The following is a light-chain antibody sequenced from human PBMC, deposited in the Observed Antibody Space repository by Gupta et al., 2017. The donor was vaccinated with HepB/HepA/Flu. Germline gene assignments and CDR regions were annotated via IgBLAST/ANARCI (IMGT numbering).Light chain of an antibody. J-gene: IGLJ2*01. CDR3: QSYDSSLSAVV. V-gene: IGLV1-40*01. CDR1: SSNIGAGYD. Sequence: QTVLTQQPSVSGAPGQRVTISCTGSSSNIGAGYDVHWYQQLPGTAPKLPIYGNSNRPSGVPDRFSGSKSGTSASLAITGLQAEDEADYYCQSYDSSLSAVVFGGGTKLTVL. CDR2: GNS.